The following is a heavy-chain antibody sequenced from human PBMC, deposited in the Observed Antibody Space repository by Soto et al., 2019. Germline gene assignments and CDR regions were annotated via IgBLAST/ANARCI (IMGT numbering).Heavy chain of an antibody. Sequence: PGGSLRLSCAASGFTFISYAMSWVLQAPGKGLEWVSAISGSGGSTYYADSVKGRYTISRDNSKNTLYLQRNSLKAEDTAVYYCAKGPGTTRVGYFDYWGQGTLVTVS. CDR3: AKGPGTTRVGYFDY. V-gene: IGHV3-23*01. J-gene: IGHJ4*02. CDR1: GFTFISYA. CDR2: ISGSGGST. D-gene: IGHD1-7*01.